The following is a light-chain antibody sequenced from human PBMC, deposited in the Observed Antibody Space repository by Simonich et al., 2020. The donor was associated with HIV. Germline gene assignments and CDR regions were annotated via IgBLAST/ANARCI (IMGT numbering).Light chain of an antibody. CDR1: QRVSRN. Sequence: EIVMTQSPATLSVSPGERATPSCRARQRVSRNLAWYQQKPGQAPRLIIYSASTSATGIPAKFSGSWSGTEFTLTISSMQSEDIAVYYCQQYNNRPLTFGGGTKVDIK. CDR3: QQYNNRPLT. CDR2: SAS. J-gene: IGKJ4*01. V-gene: IGKV3-15*01.